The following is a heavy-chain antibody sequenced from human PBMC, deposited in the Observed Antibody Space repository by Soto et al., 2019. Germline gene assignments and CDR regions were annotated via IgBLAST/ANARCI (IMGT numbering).Heavy chain of an antibody. CDR3: AKDPTSYDSSAQFDS. J-gene: IGHJ4*02. V-gene: IGHV3-53*01. D-gene: IGHD3-22*01. CDR2: IYYSGST. Sequence: LTCTVSGCYISSYSWSWILQPPGKGLEWIGYIYYSGSTYYADSVKGRFTISRDNSNNTLYLQMNSLRAEDTAVYYCAKDPTSYDSSAQFDSWGQGTLVTVSS. CDR1: GCYISSYS.